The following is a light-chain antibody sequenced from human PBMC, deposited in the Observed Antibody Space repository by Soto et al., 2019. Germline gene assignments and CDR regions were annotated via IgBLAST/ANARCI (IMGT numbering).Light chain of an antibody. CDR3: LLYYGGAQV. Sequence: QAVVTQEPSLTVSPGGTVTLTGAACTGAVTSGYYPNWFQQKPGQAPRALSYSTSNKHSWTPARFSGSLLGGKAALTLSGVQPEDEAEYYCLLYYGGAQVFGGGTKLTVL. CDR1: TGAVTSGYY. CDR2: STS. J-gene: IGLJ2*01. V-gene: IGLV7-43*01.